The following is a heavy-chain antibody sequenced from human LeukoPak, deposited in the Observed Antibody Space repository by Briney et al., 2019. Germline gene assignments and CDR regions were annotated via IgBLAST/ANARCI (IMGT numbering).Heavy chain of an antibody. J-gene: IGHJ6*03. D-gene: IGHD6-19*01. CDR3: AKDSSSGWYGLYYYYYMDV. Sequence: GGSLRLSCAASGFTVSSNEMSWVRQAPGKGLEWVSVIYTDGSTYYADSVKGRFTISRDNSKNTLYLQMNSLRAEDTAVYYCAKDSSSGWYGLYYYYYMDVWGKGTTVTVFS. CDR1: GFTVSSNE. V-gene: IGHV3-66*01. CDR2: IYTDGST.